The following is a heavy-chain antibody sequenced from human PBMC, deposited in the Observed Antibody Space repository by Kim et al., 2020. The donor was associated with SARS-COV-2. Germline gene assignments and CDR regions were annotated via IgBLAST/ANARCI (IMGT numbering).Heavy chain of an antibody. J-gene: IGHJ4*02. Sequence: DSGQIAYGDSVKGRFTVSRDNAKSSLYLQMNSLRVEDTAFYYCANNWNFDNWGQGTLVTVSS. V-gene: IGHV3-9*01. CDR2: DSGQI. CDR3: ANNWNFDN. D-gene: IGHD1-1*01.